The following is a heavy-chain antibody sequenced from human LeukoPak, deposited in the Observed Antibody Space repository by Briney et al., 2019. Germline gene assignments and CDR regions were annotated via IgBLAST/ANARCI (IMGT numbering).Heavy chain of an antibody. V-gene: IGHV4-59*01. CDR1: NGSISSYY. CDR3: ARGGLSYDSSSWFDY. D-gene: IGHD3-22*01. CDR2: IYYSGST. J-gene: IGHJ4*02. Sequence: PSETLSLTCTASNGSISSYYWSWIRQPPGKGLEWIGYIYYSGSTNYNPSLKSRVTISVDTSKNQFSLKLSSVTAADTAVYYCARGGLSYDSSSWFDYWGQGTLVTVSS.